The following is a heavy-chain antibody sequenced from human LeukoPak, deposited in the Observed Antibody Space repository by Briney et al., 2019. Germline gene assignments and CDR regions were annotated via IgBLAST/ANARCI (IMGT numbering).Heavy chain of an antibody. Sequence: PSETLSLTCTVSGGSISSGSYYWSWIRQPAGKGLEWIGRIYTSGSTNYNPSLKSRVTISVDMSKNQFSLKLSSVTAADTAVYYCAREKKNWFDPWGQGTLVTVSS. CDR1: GGSISSGSYY. V-gene: IGHV4-61*02. CDR2: IYTSGST. CDR3: AREKKNWFDP. J-gene: IGHJ5*02.